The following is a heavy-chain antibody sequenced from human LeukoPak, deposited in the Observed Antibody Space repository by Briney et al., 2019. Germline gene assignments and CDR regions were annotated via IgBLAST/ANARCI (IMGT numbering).Heavy chain of an antibody. D-gene: IGHD4-23*01. CDR3: ARGLGYGGNSDWFDP. J-gene: IGHJ5*02. Sequence: SETLSLTCAVYGGSFSGYYWSWILQPPEKGLEWIGDLNHSGSTNYNPSLKSRVIISVDTSKNQFSLKLTSVTAADTAAYYCARGLGYGGNSDWFDPWGQGTLVTVSS. CDR2: LNHSGST. CDR1: GGSFSGYY. V-gene: IGHV4-34*01.